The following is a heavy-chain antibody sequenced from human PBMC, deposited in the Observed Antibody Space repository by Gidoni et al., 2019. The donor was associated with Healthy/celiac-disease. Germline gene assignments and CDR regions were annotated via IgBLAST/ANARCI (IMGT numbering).Heavy chain of an antibody. CDR3: AHGREALNTVRYYYYGMDV. D-gene: IGHD4-17*01. CDR1: GFSLSPSEVV. CDR2: IYWDDDK. J-gene: IGHJ6*02. Sequence: QIPLKESGPPLLNPTQTLTLPSPSSGFSLSPSEVVWGWIRQPPGKALEWLALIYWDDDKRYSPSLKSRLTITKDTAKNQVVLTMTNMDPVDTATYYCAHGREALNTVRYYYYGMDVWGQGTTVTVSS. V-gene: IGHV2-5*02.